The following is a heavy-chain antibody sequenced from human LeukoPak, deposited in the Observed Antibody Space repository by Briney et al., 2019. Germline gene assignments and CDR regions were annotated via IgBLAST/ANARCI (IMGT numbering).Heavy chain of an antibody. D-gene: IGHD2-15*01. CDR3: ARRGYCSGGSCYSPNWFDP. CDR1: GYSISSGYY. Sequence: SETLSLTCTVSGYSISSGYYWSWIRQPPGKGLEWIGYIYYSGSTNYNPPLKSRVTISVDTSKNQFSLKLSSVTAADTAVYYCARRGYCSGGSCYSPNWFDPWGQGTLVTVSS. V-gene: IGHV4-38-2*02. J-gene: IGHJ5*02. CDR2: IYYSGST.